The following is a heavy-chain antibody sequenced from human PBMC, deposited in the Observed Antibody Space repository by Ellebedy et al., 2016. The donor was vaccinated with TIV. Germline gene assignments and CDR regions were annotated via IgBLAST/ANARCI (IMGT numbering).Heavy chain of an antibody. D-gene: IGHD2-2*01. J-gene: IGHJ6*02. CDR2: IKQDGSEK. V-gene: IGHV3-7*04. Sequence: GESLKISCAASGFTFSSYWMSWVRQAPGKGLEWVANIKQDGSEKYYVDSVKGRFTISRDNAKNSLYLQMNSLRAEDTAVYYCARDAYCSSTRCDKKHYYYYGMDVWGQGTTVTVSS. CDR3: ARDAYCSSTRCDKKHYYYYGMDV. CDR1: GFTFSSYW.